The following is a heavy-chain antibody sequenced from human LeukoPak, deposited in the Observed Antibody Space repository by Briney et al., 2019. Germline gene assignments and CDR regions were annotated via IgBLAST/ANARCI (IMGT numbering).Heavy chain of an antibody. CDR2: INPSGGST. CDR3: ARDLQLEDFDY. D-gene: IGHD2-2*01. CDR1: GYTFTSYY. Sequence: GASVKVSCKASGYTFTSYYMHWVRQAPGQGLEWMGIINPSGGSTSYAQKFQGRVTMTRDTSASTVYMELSSLRSEDTAVYYCARDLQLEDFDYWGQGTLVTVSS. J-gene: IGHJ4*02. V-gene: IGHV1-46*01.